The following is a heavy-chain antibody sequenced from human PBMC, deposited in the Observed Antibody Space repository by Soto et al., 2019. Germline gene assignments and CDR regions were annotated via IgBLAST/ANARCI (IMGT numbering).Heavy chain of an antibody. CDR1: GFTFSSYS. D-gene: IGHD2-8*01. V-gene: IGHV3-48*02. CDR2: ISSSSSTI. J-gene: IGHJ3*02. CDR3: SREKAIMRAFDI. Sequence: EVQLVESGGGLVQPGGSLRLSCAASGFTFSSYSMNWVRQAPGKGLEWVSYISSSSSTIYYADSVKGRFTISRDNAKNSQYLQMNSLRDEDTAVYYCSREKAIMRAFDIWGQGTMVTVSS.